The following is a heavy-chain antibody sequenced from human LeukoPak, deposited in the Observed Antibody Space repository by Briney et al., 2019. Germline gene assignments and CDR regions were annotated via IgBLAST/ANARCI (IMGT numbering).Heavy chain of an antibody. Sequence: SETLSLTCTVSGGSISSYYWSWIRQPPGKGLEWIGYIYYSGSTNYNPSLKSRVTISVDTSKNQFSLKLSSVTAADTAVYYCARRYSDYGYYYYYIDVWGKGTTVTVSS. CDR3: ARRYSDYGYYYYYIDV. CDR1: GGSISSYY. J-gene: IGHJ6*03. V-gene: IGHV4-59*01. D-gene: IGHD4-11*01. CDR2: IYYSGST.